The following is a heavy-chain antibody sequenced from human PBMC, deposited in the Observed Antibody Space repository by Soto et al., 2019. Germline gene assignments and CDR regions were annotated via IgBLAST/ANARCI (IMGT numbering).Heavy chain of an antibody. V-gene: IGHV4-4*02. CDR1: SGSISSNNW. CDR2: IYHGGST. Sequence: QVQLQESGPGLVKPSGTLSLICTVTSGSISSNNWWSWVRQSPGKGLEWIGEIYHGGSTNFNPSLMHRVTISIDTSRNQFSLRLRSVTAADTAVYYCAGESGSIKVRGPCGFWGPGTLVTVAS. D-gene: IGHD3-10*01. J-gene: IGHJ3*01. CDR3: AGESGSIKVRGPCGF.